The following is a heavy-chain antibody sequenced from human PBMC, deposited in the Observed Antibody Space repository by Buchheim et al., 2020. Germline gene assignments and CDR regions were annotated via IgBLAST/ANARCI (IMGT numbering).Heavy chain of an antibody. D-gene: IGHD5-12*01. J-gene: IGHJ2*01. Sequence: QVQLQESGPGLVKPSETLSLTCSVSGGSVSSGSYYWSWIRQPPGKGLEWIGYIYYSGRPNYNPSLKSRVTISVDTSKNQFSLKLSSVTAADTAVYYCARDVGGYSDYGANHWYFDLWGRGTL. CDR2: IYYSGRP. V-gene: IGHV4-61*01. CDR1: GGSVSSGSYY. CDR3: ARDVGGYSDYGANHWYFDL.